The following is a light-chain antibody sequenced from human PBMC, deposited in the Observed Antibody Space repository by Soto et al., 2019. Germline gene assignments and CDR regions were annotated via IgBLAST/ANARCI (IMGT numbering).Light chain of an antibody. CDR2: GVT. CDR3: CSFTSSSL. Sequence: QSVLTQPASVSGSPGQSITISCAGTVTDIGGYNYVSWYQHHPGRAPKLIIYGVTNRPSGVSNRFSGSKSGNTASLTISGLLAEDEADYYCCSFTSSSLFGTGTKVTVL. CDR1: VTDIGGYNY. V-gene: IGLV2-14*03. J-gene: IGLJ1*01.